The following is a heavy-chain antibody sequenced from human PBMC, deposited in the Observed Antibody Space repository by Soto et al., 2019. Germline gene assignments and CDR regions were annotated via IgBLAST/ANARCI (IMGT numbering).Heavy chain of an antibody. J-gene: IGHJ6*02. CDR3: ARRFWSGYYRDYYYYYGMDV. Sequence: GASVKVSCKASGYTFTNYYLHWVRQAPGQGPEWMGIINPSGGSTSYAQKLQGRVTMTTDTSTSTAYMELRSLRSDDTAVYYCARRFWSGYYRDYYYYYGMDVWGQGTTVTVSS. CDR2: INPSGGST. V-gene: IGHV1-46*01. D-gene: IGHD3-3*01. CDR1: GYTFTNYY.